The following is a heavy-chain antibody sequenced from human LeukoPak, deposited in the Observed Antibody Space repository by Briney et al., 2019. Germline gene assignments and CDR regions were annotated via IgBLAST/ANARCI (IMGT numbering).Heavy chain of an antibody. J-gene: IGHJ5*02. CDR2: IYYSGST. Sequence: SETLSLTCTVSGGSISSGGYYWSWIRQHPGKGLEWIGYIYYSGSTYYNPSLKSRVTISVDTSKNQFSLKLSSVTAADTAVYYCARSPLAAGGWFDPWGQGTLVTVSS. D-gene: IGHD2-15*01. CDR1: GGSISSGGYY. CDR3: ARSPLAAGGWFDP. V-gene: IGHV4-31*03.